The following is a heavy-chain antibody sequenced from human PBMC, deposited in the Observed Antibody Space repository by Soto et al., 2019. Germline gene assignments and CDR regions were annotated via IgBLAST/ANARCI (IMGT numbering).Heavy chain of an antibody. V-gene: IGHV3-33*01. CDR2: IWYDGSNK. Sequence: GGSLRLSCAASGFTFSSYGMHWVRQAPGKGLEWVAVIWYDGSNKYYADSVKGRFTISRDNSKNTLYLQMNSLRAEDTAVYYCASTIAAANWFDPWGQGTLVTVSS. J-gene: IGHJ5*02. CDR1: GFTFSSYG. D-gene: IGHD6-13*01. CDR3: ASTIAAANWFDP.